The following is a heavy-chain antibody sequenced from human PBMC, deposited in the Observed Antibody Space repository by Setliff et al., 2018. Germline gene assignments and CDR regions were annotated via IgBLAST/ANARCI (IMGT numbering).Heavy chain of an antibody. J-gene: IGHJ3*02. CDR2: ITGSSSVI. D-gene: IGHD3-22*01. V-gene: IGHV3-48*04. CDR1: GFTFSIYS. CDR3: ARDRISRYYDSGAHAFDI. Sequence: PGGSLRLSCAASGFTFSIYSMNWVRQAPGRGLEWLSYITGSSSVIHYADSVKGRFTISRDNAKNSLYLQMNSLRAEDTAVYYCARDRISRYYDSGAHAFDIWGQGTMVTVSS.